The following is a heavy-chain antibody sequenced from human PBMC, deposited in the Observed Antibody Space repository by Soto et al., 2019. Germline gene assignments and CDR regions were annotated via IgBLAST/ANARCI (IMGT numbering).Heavy chain of an antibody. CDR2: IYYSGST. Sequence: SETLSLTCTVSGGSISSGDYYWRWIRQPPGKGLEWIGYIYYSGSTYYNPSLKSRVTISVDTSKNQFSLELSSVTAADTAVYYCAGQYYAFWSCSNYGMDVWGQRTTVTVSS. V-gene: IGHV4-30-4*01. CDR3: AGQYYAFWSCSNYGMDV. J-gene: IGHJ6*02. D-gene: IGHD3-3*01. CDR1: GGSISSGDYY.